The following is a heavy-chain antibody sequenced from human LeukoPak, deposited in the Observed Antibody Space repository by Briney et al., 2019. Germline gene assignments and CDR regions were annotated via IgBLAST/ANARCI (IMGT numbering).Heavy chain of an antibody. V-gene: IGHV4-4*02. D-gene: IGHD2-2*01. CDR2: IYHSGST. Sequence: SETLSLTCAVSGGSITSSNWWSWVRQPPGKGLEWIGEIYHSGSTNYNPSLKSRVTISVDKSKNQFSLKLSSVTAADTAVYYCAARSSSTRCFDYWGQGTLVTVSS. CDR3: AARSSSTRCFDY. CDR1: GGSITSSNW. J-gene: IGHJ4*02.